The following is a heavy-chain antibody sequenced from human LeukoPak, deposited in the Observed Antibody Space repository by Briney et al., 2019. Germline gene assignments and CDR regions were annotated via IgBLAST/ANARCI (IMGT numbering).Heavy chain of an antibody. Sequence: ASVKVSCKASGYTFTGYYMHWVRQAPGQGLEWMGWINPNSGGTNYARKFQGRVTMTRDTSISTAYMELSRLRSDDTAVYYCARVGHCSGGSCPPGAFDIWGQGTMVTVSS. V-gene: IGHV1-2*02. CDR3: ARVGHCSGGSCPPGAFDI. D-gene: IGHD2-15*01. CDR2: INPNSGGT. CDR1: GYTFTGYY. J-gene: IGHJ3*02.